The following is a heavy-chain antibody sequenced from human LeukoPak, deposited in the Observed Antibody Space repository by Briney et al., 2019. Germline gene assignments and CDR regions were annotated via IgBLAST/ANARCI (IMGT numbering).Heavy chain of an antibody. V-gene: IGHV3-74*01. Sequence: GGSLRLSCAASGYTFSAYWLHWVRQAPGKGLVWVSRINKDGSTVTYTDSVKGRFTISRDNAQNTLSLEMKRLRVDDTAVYYCVRGGPSGSGDYWGQGTLVTVSA. CDR3: VRGGPSGSGDY. J-gene: IGHJ4*02. CDR2: INKDGSTV. D-gene: IGHD3-10*01. CDR1: GYTFSAYW.